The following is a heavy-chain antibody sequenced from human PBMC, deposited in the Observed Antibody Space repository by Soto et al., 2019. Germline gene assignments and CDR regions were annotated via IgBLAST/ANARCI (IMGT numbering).Heavy chain of an antibody. Sequence: KSSETLSLTCTVSGGSIRSGGYYWSLIRQHPGKGLEWIGYIYYSGSTYCNPSLKSRVTISVDTSKNQFSLKLSSVTAADTAVYYCAREAGYCSGGSCFSLDYWGQGTLVTVSS. CDR2: IYYSGST. CDR1: GGSIRSGGYY. D-gene: IGHD2-15*01. CDR3: AREAGYCSGGSCFSLDY. J-gene: IGHJ4*02. V-gene: IGHV4-31*03.